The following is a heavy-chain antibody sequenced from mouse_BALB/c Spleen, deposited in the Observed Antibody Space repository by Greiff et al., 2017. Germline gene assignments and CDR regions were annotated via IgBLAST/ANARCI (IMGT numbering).Heavy chain of an antibody. Sequence: VKLQESGAELVRPGVSVKISCKGSGYTFTDYAMHWVKQSHAKSLEWIGVISTYYGDASYNQKFKGKATMTVDKSSSTAYMELARLTSEDSAIYYCARDHSRSYAMDYWGQGTSVTVSS. V-gene: IGHV1S137*01. D-gene: IGHD1-1*01. CDR2: ISTYYGDA. J-gene: IGHJ4*01. CDR3: ARDHSRSYAMDY. CDR1: GYTFTDYA.